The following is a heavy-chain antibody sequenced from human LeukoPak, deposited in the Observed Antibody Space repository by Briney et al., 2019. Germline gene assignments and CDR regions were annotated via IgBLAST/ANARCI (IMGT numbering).Heavy chain of an antibody. V-gene: IGHV3-66*01. CDR1: GFTFSSYA. Sequence: GGSLRLSCAASGFTFSSYAMTWVRQAPGKGLEWVSLIYSAGSTYYADSVKGRFTISRDNSRNTVYLQMNSLRAVDTAVYYCARNIPVTRWGYWGQGTLVTVSS. CDR2: IYSAGST. CDR3: ARNIPVTRWGY. D-gene: IGHD2-21*01. J-gene: IGHJ4*02.